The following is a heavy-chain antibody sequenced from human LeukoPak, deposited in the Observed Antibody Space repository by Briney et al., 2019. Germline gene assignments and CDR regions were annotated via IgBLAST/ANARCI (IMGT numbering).Heavy chain of an antibody. CDR3: ARGAGYNYPYYFDY. CDR2: IYGGGNI. V-gene: IGHV3-53*01. J-gene: IGHJ4*02. CDR1: GFTFNTYA. D-gene: IGHD5-24*01. Sequence: PGGSLRLSCAVSGFTFNTYAMHWVRQAPGKGLEWVSVIYGGGNIYYADSVKGRFTISRDNSKNTLYLQMNSLRAEDTAVYYCARGAGYNYPYYFDYWGQGTLVTVSS.